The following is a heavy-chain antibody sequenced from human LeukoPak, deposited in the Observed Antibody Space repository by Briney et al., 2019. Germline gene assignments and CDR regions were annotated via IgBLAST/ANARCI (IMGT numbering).Heavy chain of an antibody. D-gene: IGHD2-15*01. Sequence: PSETLSLTCTVSGGSISSSSYYWSWIRQPPGKGLEWIGYIYYSGSTNYNPSLKSRVTISVDTSKNQFSMKLSSVTAADTAVYYCARECGGSCYENYYYYGMDVWGQGTTVTVSS. V-gene: IGHV4-61*01. CDR3: ARECGGSCYENYYYYGMDV. CDR2: IYYSGST. J-gene: IGHJ6*02. CDR1: GGSISSSSYY.